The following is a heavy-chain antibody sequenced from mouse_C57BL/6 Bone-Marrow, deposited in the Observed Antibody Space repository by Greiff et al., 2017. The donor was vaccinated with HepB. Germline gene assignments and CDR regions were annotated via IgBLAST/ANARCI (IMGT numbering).Heavy chain of an antibody. CDR2: VYPYNGGT. Sequence: EVQLQQSGPVLVKPGPSVKISCKASGFTFIDYYMHWVKQSHGKSLEWIGLVYPYNGGTSYNQKFKGKATLTVDTSSSTAYMELSSLTSEDSVYYCAREDYYGSRNFDYGGQGTTLTVSA. D-gene: IGHD1-1*01. J-gene: IGHJ2*01. V-gene: IGHV1-36*01. CDR1: GFTFIDYY. CDR3: AREDYYGSRNFDY.